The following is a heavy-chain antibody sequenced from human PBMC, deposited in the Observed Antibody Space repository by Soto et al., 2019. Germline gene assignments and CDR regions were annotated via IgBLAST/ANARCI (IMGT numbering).Heavy chain of an antibody. D-gene: IGHD2-21*01. CDR1: GGSLSDYF. Sequence: SDTLCLTCVVSGGSLSDYFWSWIRQPPGMALEWIGEINHLGSINYNPSLKSRVTMSVDTSKNQFSLTLNSVTAADTATYYCARGGISHWAYFYYMDVWDRGTPVTVSS. J-gene: IGHJ6*03. CDR3: ARGGISHWAYFYYMDV. V-gene: IGHV4-34*01. CDR2: INHLGSI.